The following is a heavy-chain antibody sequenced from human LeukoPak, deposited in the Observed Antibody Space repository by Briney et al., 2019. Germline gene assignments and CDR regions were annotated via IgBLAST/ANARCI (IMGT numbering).Heavy chain of an antibody. J-gene: IGHJ4*02. Sequence: GGSLKISCKGSGYTSTTYWIAWVRQMPGKGLEFMGIVYSDDSDARYSPSFQGQVTISADKSINTAYLQWSSLEASDTAIYYCARLAISAVGKTSGSYYFDYWGQGSLVTVSS. D-gene: IGHD3-3*01. CDR1: GYTSTTYW. V-gene: IGHV5-51*01. CDR2: VYSDDSDA. CDR3: ARLAISAVGKTSGSYYFDY.